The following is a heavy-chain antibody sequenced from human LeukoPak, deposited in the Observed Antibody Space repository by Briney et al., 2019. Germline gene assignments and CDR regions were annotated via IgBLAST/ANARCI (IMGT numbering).Heavy chain of an antibody. V-gene: IGHV4-31*03. J-gene: IGHJ6*03. Sequence: SQTLSLTCTVSGGSISSGGYYWSWIRQHPGKGLEWIGYIYYSGSTCYNPSLKSRVTISVDTSKNQFSLKLSSVTAADTAVYYCAGLDYYYMDVWGKGTTVTVSS. CDR2: IYYSGST. CDR3: AGLDYYYMDV. CDR1: GGSISSGGYY.